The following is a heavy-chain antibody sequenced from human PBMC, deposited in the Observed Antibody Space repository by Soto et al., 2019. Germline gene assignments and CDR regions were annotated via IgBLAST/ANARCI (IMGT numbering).Heavy chain of an antibody. CDR2: INPNSRGT. Sequence: ASVKVSCKASGYTFTDYFIHWVRQAPGQGFEWMGWINPNSRGTNYAQKFQGRVTMTRDTSNSTAYMEPRGLRSDDTAVYYCARVTLKAGNWFDPWGQGTLVTVSS. CDR3: ARVTLKAGNWFDP. V-gene: IGHV1-2*02. J-gene: IGHJ5*02. CDR1: GYTFTDYF.